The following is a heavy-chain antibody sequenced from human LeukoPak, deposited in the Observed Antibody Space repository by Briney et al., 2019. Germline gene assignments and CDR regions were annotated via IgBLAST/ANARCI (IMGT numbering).Heavy chain of an antibody. V-gene: IGHV4-59*01. D-gene: IGHD5-24*01. Sequence: SETLSLTCTVSGGSISSYYWNWVRQPPGKGLEWIGYIYYSGSTNYNPSLKSRVTISVDTSKNQFSLKLSSVTAADTAVYYCAGRLWRRDGYNLSAFDIWGQGTMVTVSS. J-gene: IGHJ3*02. CDR2: IYYSGST. CDR1: GGSISSYY. CDR3: AGRLWRRDGYNLSAFDI.